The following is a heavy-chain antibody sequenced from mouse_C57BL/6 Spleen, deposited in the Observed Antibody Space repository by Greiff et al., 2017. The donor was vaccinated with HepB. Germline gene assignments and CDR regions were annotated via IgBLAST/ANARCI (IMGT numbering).Heavy chain of an antibody. D-gene: IGHD1-1*01. CDR3: ARSSPYGSSYWYFDV. Sequence: EVKLMESGPELVKPGASVKISCKASGYSFTDYNMNWVKQSNGKSLEWIGVINPNYGTTSYNQKFKGKATLTVDQSSSTAYMQLNSLTSEDSAVYYCARSSPYGSSYWYFDVWGTGTTVTVSS. CDR1: GYSFTDYN. V-gene: IGHV1-39*01. J-gene: IGHJ1*03. CDR2: INPNYGTT.